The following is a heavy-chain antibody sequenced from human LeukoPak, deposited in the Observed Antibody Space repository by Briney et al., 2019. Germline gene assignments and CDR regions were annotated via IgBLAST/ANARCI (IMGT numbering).Heavy chain of an antibody. CDR1: GFTFSKSW. CDR2: IKPDGTEK. V-gene: IGHV3-7*02. Sequence: GGSLRLSCAASGFTFSKSWMCWARQAPGKGLECVANIKPDGTEKYYVDSVKGRFTIARDNAKNSLYLQMNSLRAEDTAVYYCARGDYYDNSGYFNDALDIWGQRTMVTVSS. CDR3: ARGDYYDNSGYFNDALDI. J-gene: IGHJ3*02. D-gene: IGHD3-22*01.